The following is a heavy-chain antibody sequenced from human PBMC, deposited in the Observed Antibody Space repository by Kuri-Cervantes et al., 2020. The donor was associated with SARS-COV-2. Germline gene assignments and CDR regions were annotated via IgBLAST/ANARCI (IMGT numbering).Heavy chain of an antibody. J-gene: IGHJ4*02. D-gene: IGHD5/OR15-5a*01. CDR1: GFSLSRYT. CDR3: ARVSTIWDFDY. V-gene: IGHV3-23*01. Sequence: LSLTCAASGFSLSRYTMNWVRQAPGKALEWVSAISGSGGSTYYADSVKGRFTISRDNSKNTLYLQMNSLRAEDTAVYYCARVSTIWDFDYWGQGTLVTVSS. CDR2: ISGSGGST.